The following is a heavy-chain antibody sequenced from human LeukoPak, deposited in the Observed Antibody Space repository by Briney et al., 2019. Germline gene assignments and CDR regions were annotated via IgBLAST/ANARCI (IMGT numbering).Heavy chain of an antibody. CDR1: GGSISSYY. D-gene: IGHD6-13*01. CDR2: IYYSGST. J-gene: IGHJ4*02. Sequence: PSETLSLTCTVSGGSISSYYWSWIRQPPGKGLEWIGYIYYSGSTNYNPSLKSRVTISVDTSKNQFSLKLSSVTAADTAVYYCAGSHAQYSSSWYHLGYWGQGTLVTVSS. V-gene: IGHV4-59*01. CDR3: AGSHAQYSSSWYHLGY.